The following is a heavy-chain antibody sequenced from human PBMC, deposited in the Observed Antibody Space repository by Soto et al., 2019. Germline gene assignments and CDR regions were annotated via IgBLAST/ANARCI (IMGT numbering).Heavy chain of an antibody. J-gene: IGHJ4*02. Sequence: PSVKVSCKASGYIFARYFIHWVRQAPGQGLEWMAIVDPTGSRTSHAHKFQGRVTLTRDASAGTVYLELNRLTSEDTALYYCARDSTTMVTGLDNWGRGTLVTVSS. CDR1: GYIFARYF. V-gene: IGHV1-46*01. CDR2: VDPTGSRT. CDR3: ARDSTTMVTGLDN. D-gene: IGHD2-15*01.